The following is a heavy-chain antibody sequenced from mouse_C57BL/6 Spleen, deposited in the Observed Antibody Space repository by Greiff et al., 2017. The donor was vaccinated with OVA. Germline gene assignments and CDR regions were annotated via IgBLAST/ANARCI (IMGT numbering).Heavy chain of an antibody. J-gene: IGHJ4*01. V-gene: IGHV5-17*01. CDR1: GFTFSDYG. CDR3: ARRYYGSSFYYAMDY. D-gene: IGHD1-1*01. Sequence: EVQLVESGGGLVKPGGSLKLSCAASGFTFSDYGMHWVRQAPAKGLEWVAYISSGSSTNYYADTVKGRFTIARDNAKNTLFLQMTSLRSEDTAMYYCARRYYGSSFYYAMDYWGQGTSVTVSS. CDR2: ISSGSSTN.